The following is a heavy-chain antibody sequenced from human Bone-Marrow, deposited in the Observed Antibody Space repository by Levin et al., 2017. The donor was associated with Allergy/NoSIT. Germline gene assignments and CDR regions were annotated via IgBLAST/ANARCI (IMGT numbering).Heavy chain of an antibody. Sequence: GGSLRLSCTASGFTFGDYAMSWFRQAPGKGLEWVGFIRSKAYGGTTEYAASVKGRFTISRDDSKSIAYLQMNSLKTEDTAVYYCTRDSASLATTHPDYWGQGTLVTVSS. J-gene: IGHJ4*02. V-gene: IGHV3-49*03. CDR2: IRSKAYGGTT. CDR1: GFTFGDYA. D-gene: IGHD5-24*01. CDR3: TRDSASLATTHPDY.